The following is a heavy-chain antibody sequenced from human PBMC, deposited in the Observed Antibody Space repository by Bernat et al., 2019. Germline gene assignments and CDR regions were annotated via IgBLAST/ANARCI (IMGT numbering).Heavy chain of an antibody. CDR3: ARDSYGDHQAFDI. V-gene: IGHV4-31*03. D-gene: IGHD4-17*01. J-gene: IGHJ3*02. Sequence: GAGVGEAGRTRARTCTVSGGSISSGGYYWSWIRQHPGKGLEWIGYIYYSGSTYYNPSLKSRVTISVDTSKNQFSLKLSSVTAADTAVYYCARDSYGDHQAFDIWGQGTMVTVSS. CDR1: GGSISSGGYY. CDR2: IYYSGST.